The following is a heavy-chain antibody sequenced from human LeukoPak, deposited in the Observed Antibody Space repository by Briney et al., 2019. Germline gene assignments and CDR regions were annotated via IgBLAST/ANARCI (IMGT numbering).Heavy chain of an antibody. V-gene: IGHV1-3*03. CDR2: INAGNGNT. J-gene: IGHJ5*02. CDR3: ARLSSHYGDYKVDP. D-gene: IGHD4-17*01. CDR1: GYIFTSYT. Sequence: ASVKVSCKASGYIFTSYTIHWVRQAPGQRLEWMGWINAGNGNTKYSQEFQGRVTITRDTSASTAYMELSSLRSEDTAVYYCARLSSHYGDYKVDPWGQGTLVTVSS.